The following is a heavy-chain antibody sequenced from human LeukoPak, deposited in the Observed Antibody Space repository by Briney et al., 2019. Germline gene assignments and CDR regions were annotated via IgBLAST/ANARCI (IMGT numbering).Heavy chain of an antibody. Sequence: GASVKVSCKASVYIFTSYGISWVRQAPGQGLEWMGWISPYNSNKNYAQKLQGSVTMHTDTYTSTDYMELRSLRADDTAMYYCARRGIYYYDSSGRANYYFAYWGEGTLVTVSS. CDR3: ARRGIYYYDSSGRANYYFAY. D-gene: IGHD3-22*01. CDR1: VYIFTSYG. V-gene: IGHV1-18*01. CDR2: ISPYNSNK. J-gene: IGHJ4*02.